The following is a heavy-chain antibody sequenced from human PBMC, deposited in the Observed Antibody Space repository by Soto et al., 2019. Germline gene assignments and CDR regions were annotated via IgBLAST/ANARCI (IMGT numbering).Heavy chain of an antibody. D-gene: IGHD6-13*01. CDR1: GGSISSSNW. CDR3: ATSSSWYNWFDP. CDR2: IYHSGST. J-gene: IGHJ5*02. V-gene: IGHV4-4*02. Sequence: SETQSLTCAVSGGSISSSNWWSWVRQPPGKGLEWIGEIYHSGSTNYNPSLKSRVTISVDKSKNQFSLKLSSVTAADTAVYYCATSSSWYNWFDPWGQGTLVTVSS.